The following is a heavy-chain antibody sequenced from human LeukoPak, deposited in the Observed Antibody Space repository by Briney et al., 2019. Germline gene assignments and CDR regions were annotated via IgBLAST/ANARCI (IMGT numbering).Heavy chain of an antibody. Sequence: ASVKVSCKASGGTFSSKAVSWVRQAPGQGLEWMGRIIPLLRTAEYAQKFQDRVTITADKSTSTAYMELSSLRSEDTAVYYCARGKGFVGHFDFWGQGTLVAVSS. D-gene: IGHD3-3*01. CDR2: IIPLLRTA. J-gene: IGHJ4*02. CDR1: GGTFSSKA. V-gene: IGHV1-69*04. CDR3: ARGKGFVGHFDF.